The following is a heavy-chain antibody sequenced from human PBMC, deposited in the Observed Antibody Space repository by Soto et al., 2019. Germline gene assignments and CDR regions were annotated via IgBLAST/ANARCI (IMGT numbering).Heavy chain of an antibody. CDR2: ISWNSGNI. CDR3: AKDSGAAIYYYYSLDV. J-gene: IGHJ6*03. V-gene: IGHV3-9*01. Sequence: EVQLVESGGGLVQPGRSLRLSCAASGFTFDDYAMHWVRQAPGKGLEWVSGISWNSGNIGYADSVKGRFTISRDNAKNSLYLQMDSLRAEDTALYYCAKDSGAAIYYYYSLDVWGKGTTVTVSS. D-gene: IGHD6-25*01. CDR1: GFTFDDYA.